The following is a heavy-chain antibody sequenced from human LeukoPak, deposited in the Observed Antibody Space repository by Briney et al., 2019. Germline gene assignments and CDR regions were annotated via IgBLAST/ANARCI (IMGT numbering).Heavy chain of an antibody. CDR2: TNGATGNT. J-gene: IGHJ4*02. CDR3: ARSPGGNARTWLDY. V-gene: IGHV1-3*01. CDR1: GYTFTDYA. Sequence: ASVKVSCKASGYTFTDYALHWVRQAPGQSLEWMGWTNGATGNTRFSQDFQGRLTITIDTSASTAFLDLSSLRSDDTVVYYCARSPGGNARTWLDYWGQGTLVTVSS. D-gene: IGHD4-23*01.